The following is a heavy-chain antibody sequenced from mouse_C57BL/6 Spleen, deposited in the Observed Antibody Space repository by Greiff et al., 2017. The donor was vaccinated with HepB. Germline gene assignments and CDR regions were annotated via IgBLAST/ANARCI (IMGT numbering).Heavy chain of an antibody. CDR1: GFSLTSYG. J-gene: IGHJ3*01. Sequence: VKVVESGPGLVAPSQSLSITCTVSGFSLTSYGVDWVRQSPGKGLEWLGVIWGVGSTNYNSALKSRLSISKDNSKSQVFLKMNSLQTDDTAMYYCASSYYYGSSYVGFAYWGQGTLVTVSA. V-gene: IGHV2-6*01. CDR2: IWGVGST. CDR3: ASSYYYGSSYVGFAY. D-gene: IGHD1-1*01.